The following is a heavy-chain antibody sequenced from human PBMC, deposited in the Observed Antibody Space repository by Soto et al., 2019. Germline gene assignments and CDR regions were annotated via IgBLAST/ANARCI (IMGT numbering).Heavy chain of an antibody. CDR1: GGTFSSYA. CDR3: AKAQRGYFPYGYGMDV. Sequence: GASVKVSCKASGGTFSSYAISWVRQAPGQGLEWMGGIIPIFGTANYAQKFQGRVTITADESTSTAYMELSSLRSEDTAVYYCAKAQRGYFPYGYGMDVWGQGTTVTVSS. D-gene: IGHD3-10*01. CDR2: IIPIFGTA. J-gene: IGHJ6*02. V-gene: IGHV1-69*13.